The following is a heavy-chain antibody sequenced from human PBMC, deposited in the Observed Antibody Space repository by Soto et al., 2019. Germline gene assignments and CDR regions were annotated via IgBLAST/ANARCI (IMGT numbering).Heavy chain of an antibody. CDR2: ISGSGGST. Sequence: GGSLRLSCAASGFIFSSYGMHWVRQAPGKGLEWVSAISGSGGSTYYADSVKGRFTISRDNSKNTLYLQMNSLRAEDTAVYYCAKDRDYVWGSYRYSRFDYWGQGTMVTVSS. CDR1: GFIFSSYG. D-gene: IGHD3-16*02. V-gene: IGHV3-23*01. J-gene: IGHJ4*02. CDR3: AKDRDYVWGSYRYSRFDY.